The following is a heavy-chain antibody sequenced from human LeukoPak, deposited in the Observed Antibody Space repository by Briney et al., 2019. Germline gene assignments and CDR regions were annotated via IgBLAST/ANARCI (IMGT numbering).Heavy chain of an antibody. CDR3: AREGSIVVVTATTGAFDI. D-gene: IGHD2-21*02. Sequence: SETLSLTCNVSGYSISSGYYWAWIRQSPGKGLEWIGSIYHSGSTYYNPSLKSRVTMSVDTSKNQFSLKLSSVTAADTAVYYCAREGSIVVVTATTGAFDIWGQGTMVTVSS. V-gene: IGHV4-38-2*02. CDR1: GYSISSGYY. CDR2: IYHSGST. J-gene: IGHJ3*02.